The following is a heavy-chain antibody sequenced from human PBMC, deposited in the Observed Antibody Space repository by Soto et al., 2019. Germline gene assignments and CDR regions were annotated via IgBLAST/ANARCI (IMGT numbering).Heavy chain of an antibody. V-gene: IGHV3-43D*04. CDR3: AKGDRWLPHGVDV. J-gene: IGHJ6*02. Sequence: GGSLRLSCAASGFTFDDYAMHWVRQAPGKGLEWVSLISWDGGSTYYADSVKGRFTISRDNSKNSLYLQMNSLRAKDTALYYCAKGDRWLPHGVDVWGQGTTVTVSS. CDR1: GFTFDDYA. CDR2: ISWDGGST. D-gene: IGHD5-12*01.